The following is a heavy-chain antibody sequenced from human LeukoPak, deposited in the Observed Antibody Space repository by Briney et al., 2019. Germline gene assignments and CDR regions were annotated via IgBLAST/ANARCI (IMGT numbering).Heavy chain of an antibody. CDR1: GGSISSYY. Sequence: PSETLSLTCTVSGGSISSYYWSWIRQPAGKGLEWIGRIYTSGSTNYNPSLKSRVTMSVDTSKNQFSLKLSSVTAADTAVYYCARDRPYGYDPQKIRYYYGMDVWGQGTTVTVSS. J-gene: IGHJ6*02. D-gene: IGHD5-12*01. CDR3: ARDRPYGYDPQKIRYYYGMDV. V-gene: IGHV4-4*07. CDR2: IYTSGST.